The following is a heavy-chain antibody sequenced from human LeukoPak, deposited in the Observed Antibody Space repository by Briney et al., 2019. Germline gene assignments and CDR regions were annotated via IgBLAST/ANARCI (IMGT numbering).Heavy chain of an antibody. V-gene: IGHV3-7*01. D-gene: IGHD6-13*01. Sequence: GGSLRLSCEVSGFTFTDYWMNWVRQAPGKGPEWVASIRQDGSEKTYVDSVKGRFTISKDNTKNSLSLQLNGLRAEDTAVYYCARDGTAAGLYFDLWGQGTLVTVSS. CDR1: GFTFTDYW. CDR2: IRQDGSEK. J-gene: IGHJ4*01. CDR3: ARDGTAAGLYFDL.